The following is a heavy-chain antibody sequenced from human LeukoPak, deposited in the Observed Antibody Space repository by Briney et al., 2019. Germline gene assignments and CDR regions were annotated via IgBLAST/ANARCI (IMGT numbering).Heavy chain of an antibody. D-gene: IGHD6-13*01. CDR1: GFTFSSYW. V-gene: IGHV3-7*01. CDR3: ARDAADSSSWYSDAFDI. J-gene: IGHJ3*02. Sequence: GGSLRLSCAASGFTFSSYWMSWVRQAPGKGLEWVANINQDGSEIYYVDSVKGRFTISRDNAKNSQYLQMNSLRAEDTAVYYCARDAADSSSWYSDAFDIWGQGTMVTVSS. CDR2: INQDGSEI.